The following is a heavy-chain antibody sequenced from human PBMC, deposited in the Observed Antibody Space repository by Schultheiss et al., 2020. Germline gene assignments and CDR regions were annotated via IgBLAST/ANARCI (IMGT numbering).Heavy chain of an antibody. CDR3: AREGGYDYGWFDP. V-gene: IGHV4-4*08. D-gene: IGHD5-12*01. J-gene: IGHJ5*02. CDR2: IYYSGST. Sequence: SETLSLTCTVSGRSISNYYWSWIRQPPGKGLEWIGYIYYSGSTYYNPSLKSRITMSVDTSKNQFSLKLSSVTAADTAVYYCAREGGYDYGWFDPWGQGTLVTVSS. CDR1: GRSISNYY.